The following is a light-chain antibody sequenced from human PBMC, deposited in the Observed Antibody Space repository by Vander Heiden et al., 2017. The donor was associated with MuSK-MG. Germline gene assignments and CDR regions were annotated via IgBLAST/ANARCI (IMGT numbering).Light chain of an antibody. J-gene: IGKJ3*01. CDR2: GAS. CDR3: QQFGSSPLFT. V-gene: IGKV3-20*01. Sequence: EIVLTQSPGTLSLSPGERATLSCRASQGVSSSFLAWYQHKPGQAPRLLIYGASSRATVIPDRFSGSGSGTDFTLTISRLEPEDFAVYYCQQFGSSPLFTFGHGTKVDIK. CDR1: QGVSSSF.